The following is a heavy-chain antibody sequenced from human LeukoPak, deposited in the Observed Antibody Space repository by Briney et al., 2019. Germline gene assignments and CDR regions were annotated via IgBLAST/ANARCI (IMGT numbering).Heavy chain of an antibody. CDR3: ARVRATFSPHFDN. Sequence: GGSLRLSCAASGFTFSSYWMHGVRQAPGKGLMWVSRINSDGSITNYADSVKGRFTISRDNAKNTLYLQMNSLRAEDTAVYYCARVRATFSPHFDNWGQGTLVTVSS. V-gene: IGHV3-74*01. J-gene: IGHJ4*02. CDR1: GFTFSSYW. D-gene: IGHD5-12*01. CDR2: INSDGSIT.